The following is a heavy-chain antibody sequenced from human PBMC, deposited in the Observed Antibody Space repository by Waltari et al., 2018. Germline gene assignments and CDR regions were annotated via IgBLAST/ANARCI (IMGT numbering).Heavy chain of an antibody. CDR3: ATLPIPLELWYFDL. J-gene: IGHJ2*01. Sequence: QLQLQESGPGLVNPSETLSLTCTVSGVSISTSRYYWGWIRQPPGKGLDWIGSLHYGGGSYVNPSLKGRVTISVDTSKNQFSLKLTSVTAADTAVYYCATLPIPLELWYFDLWGRGTLVTVSS. D-gene: IGHD1-7*01. CDR2: LHYGGGS. CDR1: GVSISTSRYY. V-gene: IGHV4-39*01.